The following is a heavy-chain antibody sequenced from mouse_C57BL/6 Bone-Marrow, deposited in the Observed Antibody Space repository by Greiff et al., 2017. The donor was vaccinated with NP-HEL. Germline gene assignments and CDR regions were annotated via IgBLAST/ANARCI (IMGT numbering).Heavy chain of an antibody. V-gene: IGHV1-81*01. D-gene: IGHD1-1*02. Sequence: QVQLKQSGAELARPGASVKLSCTASGYTFTSYGISWVKQRPGQGLEWIGEIYPRSGNTYYNEKFKGKATLTADKSSSTAYMELRSLTSEDSAVYFCARAHYDGMDYWGQGTSVTVSS. CDR2: IYPRSGNT. CDR3: ARAHYDGMDY. J-gene: IGHJ4*01. CDR1: GYTFTSYG.